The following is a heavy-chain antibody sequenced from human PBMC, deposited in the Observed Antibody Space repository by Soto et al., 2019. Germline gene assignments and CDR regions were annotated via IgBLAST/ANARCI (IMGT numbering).Heavy chain of an antibody. CDR3: ARDYRAD. D-gene: IGHD1-26*01. CDR1: GLTFSSFW. Sequence: GGSLRLSCAASGLTFSSFWMSWVRQAPGKGPEWVASIKQDGNNKQYVDSVKGRFTISRDNAENSLYLQMNSLRAEDTAVYYCARDYRADWGPGTLVTVSS. J-gene: IGHJ4*02. V-gene: IGHV3-7*01. CDR2: IKQDGNNK.